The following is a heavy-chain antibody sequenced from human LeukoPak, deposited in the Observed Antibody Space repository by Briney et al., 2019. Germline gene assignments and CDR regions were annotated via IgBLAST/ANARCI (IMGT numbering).Heavy chain of an antibody. J-gene: IGHJ4*02. Sequence: PGGSLRLSCAASGFTFSSYGMHWVRQAPGKGLEWVAFIRYDGSNKYYADSVKGRFTISRDNSKNTLYLQMNSLRAEDTAVYYCAKFYCSSTSCYTSGFDYWGQGTLVTVSS. CDR1: GFTFSSYG. V-gene: IGHV3-30*02. D-gene: IGHD2-2*02. CDR2: IRYDGSNK. CDR3: AKFYCSSTSCYTSGFDY.